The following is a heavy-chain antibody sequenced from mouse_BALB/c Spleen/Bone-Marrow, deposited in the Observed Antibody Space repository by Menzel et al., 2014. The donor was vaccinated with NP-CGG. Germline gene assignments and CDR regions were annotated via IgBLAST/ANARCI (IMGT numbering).Heavy chain of an antibody. CDR3: ARELGHYAMDY. V-gene: IGHV2-6-7*01. CDR2: IWGDGST. CDR1: GFSLTGYG. J-gene: IGHJ4*01. D-gene: IGHD4-1*01. Sequence: VQLQQSGPGLVAPSQSLSITCTVSGFSLTGYGVNWVRQPPGKGLEWLGMIWGDGSTDYNSALKSRLNISKDNSKSQVFLKMNSLQTDDTARYYCARELGHYAMDYWGQGTSVTVSS.